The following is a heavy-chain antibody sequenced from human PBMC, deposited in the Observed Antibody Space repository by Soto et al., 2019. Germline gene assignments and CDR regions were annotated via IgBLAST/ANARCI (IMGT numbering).Heavy chain of an antibody. V-gene: IGHV1-2*02. CDR3: ARADQYSNYMPKLY. CDR2: ISPNTGDT. CDR1: GYSFTAYY. Sequence: ASVKVSCKASGYSFTAYYMHWVRQAPGQGLEWVGWISPNTGDTNSAQKFQGRVTMTRDTSISTAVMELSRLTSDDTAVYYCARADQYSNYMPKLYGGYGTLVTVSS. J-gene: IGHJ4*01. D-gene: IGHD4-4*01.